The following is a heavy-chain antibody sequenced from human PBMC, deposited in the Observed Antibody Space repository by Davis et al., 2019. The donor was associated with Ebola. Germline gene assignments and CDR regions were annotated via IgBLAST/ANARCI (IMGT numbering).Heavy chain of an antibody. J-gene: IGHJ4*02. V-gene: IGHV3-48*01. D-gene: IGHD1-1*01. CDR2: ISSSSSTI. CDR3: ARAPPGSRFRLDH. Sequence: GGSLRLSCAASGFTFSSYSMNWVRQAPGKGLEWVSYISSSSSTIYYADSVKGRFTISRDNAKNSLYLQMNSLRAEDTAVYYCARAPPGSRFRLDHWGQGTLVTVSS. CDR1: GFTFSSYS.